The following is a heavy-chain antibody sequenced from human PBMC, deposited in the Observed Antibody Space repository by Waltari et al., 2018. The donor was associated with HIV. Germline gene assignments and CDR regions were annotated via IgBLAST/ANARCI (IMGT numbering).Heavy chain of an antibody. CDR2: ISRGSSFS. CDR3: VGDRTSLTTGDFDS. Sequence: ELVESGGGLFKPGQSLRLSCNASGIAFDLFTMTWVCQAPGRGLEWVASISRGSSFSYYSDSCKGRISISRDNAKKSLFLQMNSLTADDTGLYFCVGDRTSLTTGDFDSWGQGVPVIVSS. D-gene: IGHD1-1*01. CDR1: GIAFDLFT. V-gene: IGHV3-21*02. J-gene: IGHJ4*02.